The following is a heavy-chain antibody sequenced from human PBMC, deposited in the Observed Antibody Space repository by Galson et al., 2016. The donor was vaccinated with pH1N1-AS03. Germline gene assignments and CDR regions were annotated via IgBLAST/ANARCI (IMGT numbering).Heavy chain of an antibody. CDR2: INQDENEK. Sequence: SLRLSCAASGFTFKSYWMSWVRQAPGKGLEWVANINQDENEKYCEDSVKGRFTISRDNAKNSLYLEMNSLRAEDTALYYCARESTGTEHIVVVTGRYGYYYMDVWGKGTTVTVSS. J-gene: IGHJ6*03. V-gene: IGHV3-7*03. D-gene: IGHD2-21*02. CDR3: ARESTGTEHIVVVTGRYGYYYMDV. CDR1: GFTFKSYW.